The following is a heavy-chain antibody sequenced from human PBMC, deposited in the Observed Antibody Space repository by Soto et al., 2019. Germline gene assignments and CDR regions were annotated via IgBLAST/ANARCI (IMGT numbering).Heavy chain of an antibody. CDR2: INPNSGGT. J-gene: IGHJ3*02. CDR1: GYTFTGYY. D-gene: IGHD3-22*01. CDR3: GRLSPYYYDSSGPPGAFDI. V-gene: IGHV1-2*04. Sequence: ASVKVSCKASGYTFTGYYMHWVRQSPGQGLEWMGWINPNSGGTNYAQKFQGWVTMTRDTSISTAYMELSRLRSDDTAVYYCGRLSPYYYDSSGPPGAFDIWGQGTMVTVSS.